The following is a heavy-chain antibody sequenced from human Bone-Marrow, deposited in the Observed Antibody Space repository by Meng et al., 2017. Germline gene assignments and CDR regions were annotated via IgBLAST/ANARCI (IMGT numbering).Heavy chain of an antibody. CDR1: GYNFPDYY. J-gene: IGHJ4*02. CDR2: INPKSGDT. Sequence: ASVKVSCKPSGYNFPDYYIHWVRRAPGQGLEWMGQINPKSGDTHYAQKFQARVTMTGDTSISTAYMELSGLRSDDTAMYYCARDEDMSAAGKLFGDYWGQGTLVTVSS. D-gene: IGHD6-25*01. V-gene: IGHV1-2*06. CDR3: ARDEDMSAAGKLFGDY.